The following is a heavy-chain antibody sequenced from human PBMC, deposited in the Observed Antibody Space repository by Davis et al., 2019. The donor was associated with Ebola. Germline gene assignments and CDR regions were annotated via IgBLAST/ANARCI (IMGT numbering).Heavy chain of an antibody. V-gene: IGHV4-34*01. D-gene: IGHD3-3*01. CDR1: GGSFSGYY. CDR3: ARFGRYDFWSGQRDNYYGMDV. CDR2: INHSGST. Sequence: PSETLSLTCAVYGGSFSGYYWSWIRQPPGKGLEWIGEINHSGSTNYNPSLKSRVTISVDTSKNQFSLKLTSVTAADTAVYYCARFGRYDFWSGQRDNYYGMDVWGQGTTVTVSS. J-gene: IGHJ6*02.